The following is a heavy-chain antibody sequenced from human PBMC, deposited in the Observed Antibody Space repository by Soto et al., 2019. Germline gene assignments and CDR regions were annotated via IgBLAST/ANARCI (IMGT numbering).Heavy chain of an antibody. V-gene: IGHV4-59*08. CDR3: ARHGGGVLNWFDP. CDR2: IYYGGTT. D-gene: IGHD2-21*01. J-gene: IGHJ5*02. Sequence: SETLSLTCTVSGGSFSPNYWSWIRQPPGKGLEWVGYIYYGGTTSYSPSFQGHVTISADKSISTAYLQWSSLKASDTAMYYCARHGGGVLNWFDPWGQGTLVTVSS. CDR1: GGSFSPNY.